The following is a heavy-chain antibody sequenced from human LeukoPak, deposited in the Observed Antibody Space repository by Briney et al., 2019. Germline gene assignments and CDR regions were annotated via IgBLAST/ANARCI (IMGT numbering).Heavy chain of an antibody. V-gene: IGHV1-2*02. J-gene: IGHJ4*02. CDR1: GYTFTGQY. Sequence: ASVKVSCKASGYTFTGQYIHWVRQAPGQGLEWMGWIDPNSGGTNYAQKFQGRVTMTRDTSISTVYMELSRLTSDDTAVYYCASRSASGNWFLAYRGQGSLVTLSS. CDR3: ASRSASGNWFLAY. D-gene: IGHD3-10*01. CDR2: IDPNSGGT.